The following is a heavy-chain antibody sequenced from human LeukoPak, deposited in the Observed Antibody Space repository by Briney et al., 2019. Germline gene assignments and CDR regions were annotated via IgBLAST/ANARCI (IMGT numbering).Heavy chain of an antibody. J-gene: IGHJ4*02. CDR1: GFTFSSYA. CDR3: ARPATVTTRALDY. CDR2: ISYDGSNK. Sequence: GRSLRLSCAASGFTFSSYAMHWVRQAPGRGLEWVAVISYDGSNKYYADSVKGRFTISRDNSKNTLYLQMNSLRAEDTAVYYCARPATVTTRALDYWGQGTLVTVSS. D-gene: IGHD4-17*01. V-gene: IGHV3-30-3*01.